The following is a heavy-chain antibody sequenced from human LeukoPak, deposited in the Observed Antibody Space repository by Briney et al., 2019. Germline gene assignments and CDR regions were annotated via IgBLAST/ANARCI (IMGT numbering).Heavy chain of an antibody. D-gene: IGHD3-22*01. Sequence: ASVKVSCKASGYTFTSYAMHWVRQAPGQRLEWMGWINAGNGNTKYSQKFQGRVTITRDTSASTAYMELSSLRSEDTAVYYCARVNYYDSSGYYGDTKEYFQHWGQGTLVTVSS. CDR3: ARVNYYDSSGYYGDTKEYFQH. V-gene: IGHV1-3*01. CDR1: GYTFTSYA. CDR2: INAGNGNT. J-gene: IGHJ1*01.